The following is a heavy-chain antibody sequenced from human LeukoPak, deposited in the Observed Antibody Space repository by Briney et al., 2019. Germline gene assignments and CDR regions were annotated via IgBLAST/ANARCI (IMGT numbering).Heavy chain of an antibody. CDR2: IIPIFGTA. Sequence: GASVTVSCTASGGTFSSYAISWARQAPGQGLEWMGGIIPIFGTANYAQKFQGRVTITADESTSTAYMELSSLRSEDTAVYYCAARDSSGEDYWGQGTLVTVSS. CDR3: AARDSSGEDY. J-gene: IGHJ4*02. D-gene: IGHD6-19*01. CDR1: GGTFSSYA. V-gene: IGHV1-69*13.